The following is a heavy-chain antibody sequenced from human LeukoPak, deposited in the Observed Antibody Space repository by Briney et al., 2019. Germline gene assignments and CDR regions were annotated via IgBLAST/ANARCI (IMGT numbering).Heavy chain of an antibody. D-gene: IGHD2-2*03. CDR2: INSASTTI. CDR1: GFSFSGYS. J-gene: IGHJ4*02. V-gene: IGHV3-48*01. CDR3: ARGPSLGYCTTTACYADY. Sequence: PGGSLRLSCAASGFSFSGYSMNWVRQAPGKGLEWVSYINSASTTIYYADSVKGRFTVSRDNAKNSLYLQMNSLRAEDTAVYYCARGPSLGYCTTTACYADYWGQGTLVTVSS.